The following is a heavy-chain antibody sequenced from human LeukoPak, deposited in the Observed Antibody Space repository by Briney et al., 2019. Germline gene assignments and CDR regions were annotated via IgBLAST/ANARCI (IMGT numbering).Heavy chain of an antibody. CDR2: INLSGGST. CDR3: ARGLDY. V-gene: IGHV1-46*01. CDR1: GYTFTSDY. Sequence: ASVKVSCKTSGYTFTSDYMHWVRQVPGQGLEWMGIINLSGGSTSSAQKFQGRFTMTRDMSTSTVYMELRSLISEDTAVYYCARGLDYLGQGTLVTVSS. J-gene: IGHJ4*02. D-gene: IGHD3-16*01.